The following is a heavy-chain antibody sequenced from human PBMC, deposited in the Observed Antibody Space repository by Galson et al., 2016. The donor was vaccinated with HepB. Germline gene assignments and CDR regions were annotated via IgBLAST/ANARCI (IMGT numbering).Heavy chain of an antibody. V-gene: IGHV1-8*01. CDR3: AREVRQYGSGSFLDY. J-gene: IGHJ4*02. D-gene: IGHD3-10*01. CDR1: GYTFTSYD. Sequence: SVKVSCKAAGYTFTSYDINWVRQATGQGLEWMGWMNTNSGITGYAQSGITGYAQNFQGRITMNRDTSINTAYLEVSSLRSEDWAGYYCAREVRQYGSGSFLDYWGQGTLVTVSS. CDR2: MNTNSGITGYAQSGIT.